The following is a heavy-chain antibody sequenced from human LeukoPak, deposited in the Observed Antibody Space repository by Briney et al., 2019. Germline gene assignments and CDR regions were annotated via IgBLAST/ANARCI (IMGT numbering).Heavy chain of an antibody. D-gene: IGHD6-13*01. Sequence: GGSLRLSCAASGFTLSNYWMSWVRQAPGKGLEWVAKIKQDGSEKYYVDSVKGRFTISRDNAKNSLFLQMNSLRAEDTAVYYCARDIMGIAAAGTAPYDYWGQGTLVTVSS. CDR3: ARDIMGIAAAGTAPYDY. CDR1: GFTLSNYW. J-gene: IGHJ4*02. V-gene: IGHV3-7*01. CDR2: IKQDGSEK.